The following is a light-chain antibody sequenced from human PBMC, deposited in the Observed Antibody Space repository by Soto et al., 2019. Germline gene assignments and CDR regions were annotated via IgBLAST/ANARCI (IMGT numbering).Light chain of an antibody. CDR2: DTS. Sequence: EIVLTQSPATLSFFPGERATLSCRASQSVSIYLDWYQQKPGQAPRLLIYDTSNRATGIPARFSGSGSGTGFTLTISSLEPEDFAVYYCQQRSNSFGGGTKVDIK. CDR3: QQRSNS. CDR1: QSVSIY. V-gene: IGKV3-11*01. J-gene: IGKJ4*01.